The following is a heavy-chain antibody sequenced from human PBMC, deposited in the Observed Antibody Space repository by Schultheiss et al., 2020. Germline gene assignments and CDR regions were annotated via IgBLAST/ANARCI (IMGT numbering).Heavy chain of an antibody. CDR1: GGSISSGSYY. CDR3: ARWTAAGYFQH. J-gene: IGHJ1*01. Sequence: SETLSLTCTVSGGSISSGSYYWSWIRQPPGKGLEWIGEINHSGSTNYNPSLKSRLTISRDTSKNQFSLKLTSVTAADTAVYYCARWTAAGYFQHWGQGTLVTVSS. CDR2: INHSGST. V-gene: IGHV4-39*01. D-gene: IGHD6-13*01.